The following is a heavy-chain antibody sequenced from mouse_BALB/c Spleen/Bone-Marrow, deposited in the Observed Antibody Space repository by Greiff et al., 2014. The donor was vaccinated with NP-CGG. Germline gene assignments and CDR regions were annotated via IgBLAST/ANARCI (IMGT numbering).Heavy chain of an antibody. J-gene: IGHJ4*01. D-gene: IGHD2-4*01. CDR3: VRENYDYDGDAMDY. V-gene: IGHV1-4*02. CDR2: INPSSGYT. Sequence: VKLVESAAELARPGASVKMSCKTSGYTFTYYTMHWVKQRPGQGLEWIGYINPSSGYTDYNQKFKDKTTLTTDKSSSTAYLQLGSLTSEDSAVYYCVRENYDYDGDAMDYWGQGTSVTVSS. CDR1: GYTFTYYT.